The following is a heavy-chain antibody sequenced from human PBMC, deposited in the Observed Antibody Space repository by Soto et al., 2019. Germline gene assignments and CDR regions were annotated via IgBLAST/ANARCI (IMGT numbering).Heavy chain of an antibody. CDR2: MNPNSGNT. CDR3: ARGATMVRRRGAYYFDY. CDR1: GYTFTSYD. V-gene: IGHV1-8*01. Sequence: QVQLVQSGAEVKKPGASVKVSCKASGYTFTSYDINWVRQATGQGLEWMGWMNPNSGNTGYAQKFQGRVTMTRNTSISTAYMELSSLRSEDTAVYYCARGATMVRRRGAYYFDYWGQGTLVTVSS. J-gene: IGHJ4*02. D-gene: IGHD3-10*01.